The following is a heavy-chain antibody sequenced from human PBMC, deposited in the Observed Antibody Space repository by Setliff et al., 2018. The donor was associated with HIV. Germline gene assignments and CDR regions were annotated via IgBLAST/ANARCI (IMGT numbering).Heavy chain of an antibody. J-gene: IGHJ5*02. CDR2: ISGSGGGT. CDR1: GFTFNNYA. Sequence: GESLKISCAASGFTFNNYAMSWVRQPPGKGLEWVSAISGSGGGTNYPDSLKGRFTISRDNSKNTLYLQMNSLRADDTAVYYCAKNSDCASTSCYVDWFDPWGQGTLVTVSS. V-gene: IGHV3-23*01. CDR3: AKNSDCASTSCYVDWFDP. D-gene: IGHD2-2*01.